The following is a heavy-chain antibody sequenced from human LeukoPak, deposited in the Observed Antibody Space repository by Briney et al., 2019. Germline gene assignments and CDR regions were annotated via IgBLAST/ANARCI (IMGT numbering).Heavy chain of an antibody. J-gene: IGHJ4*02. Sequence: PGGSLGLSCAASGFTFSSYWMSWVRQAPGKGLEWVANIKQEDGSEKYYVDSVKGRFTISRDNAKNSLYLQMNSLRAEDTAVYYCARVSGRYGGAFDNWGQGTLVTVPS. D-gene: IGHD1-26*01. V-gene: IGHV3-7*05. CDR1: GFTFSSYW. CDR3: ARVSGRYGGAFDN. CDR2: IKQEDGSEK.